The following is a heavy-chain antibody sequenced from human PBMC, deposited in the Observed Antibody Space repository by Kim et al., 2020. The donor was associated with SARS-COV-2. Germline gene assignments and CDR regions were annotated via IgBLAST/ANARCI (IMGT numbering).Heavy chain of an antibody. CDR3: AKGGGTRPFDY. D-gene: IGHD1-1*01. J-gene: IGHJ4*02. V-gene: IGHV3-23*01. Sequence: YAESGKGRFTSPRDNAKNTLYRRMSSRRAEDTAVYYCAKGGGTRPFDYWGQGTLVTVSA.